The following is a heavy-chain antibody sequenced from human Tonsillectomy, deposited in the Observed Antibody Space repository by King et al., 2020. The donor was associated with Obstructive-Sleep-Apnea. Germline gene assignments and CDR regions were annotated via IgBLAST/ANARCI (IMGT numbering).Heavy chain of an antibody. Sequence: VQLVESGGVLVQPGGSLRLSCAASGFTFSNYWMHWIRQAPGKGLVWVSRISRDGSGTSYADSVQGRFTISRDNAKNTLYLQMKSLGAEDTAVYYCARGPHFYESSGYFLDYWGQGSLVTVSS. CDR2: ISRDGSGT. CDR3: ARGPHFYESSGYFLDY. D-gene: IGHD3-22*01. CDR1: GFTFSNYW. J-gene: IGHJ4*02. V-gene: IGHV3-74*01.